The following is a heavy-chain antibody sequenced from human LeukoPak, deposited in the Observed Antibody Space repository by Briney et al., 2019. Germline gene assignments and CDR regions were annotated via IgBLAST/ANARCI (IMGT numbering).Heavy chain of an antibody. D-gene: IGHD6-19*01. Sequence: GESLKISFKASGYSFTTHWIGWVRQMPGKGLEWVGILHPGDSDTRYSPSFQGQVTISADKSISTACLQWSSLKASDTAMYYCARGDTEVAATADYWGQGTLVTVSS. CDR3: ARGDTEVAATADY. J-gene: IGHJ4*02. CDR1: GYSFTTHW. CDR2: LHPGDSDT. V-gene: IGHV5-51*01.